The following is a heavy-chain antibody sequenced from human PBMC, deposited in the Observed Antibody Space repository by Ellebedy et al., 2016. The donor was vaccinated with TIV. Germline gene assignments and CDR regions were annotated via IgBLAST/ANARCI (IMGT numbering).Heavy chain of an antibody. CDR1: GFTFSRTA. CDR2: ISGSGVTT. Sequence: GESLKISXAASGFTFSRTAMSWVRQAPGKGLEWVSVISGSGVTTDYADSVKGRFTISRDNSKNTLILQMNSLRAEDTAEYYCARQREGCNFHYFDSWGQGTLVTVSS. J-gene: IGHJ4*02. V-gene: IGHV3-23*01. CDR3: ARQREGCNFHYFDS. D-gene: IGHD5-24*01.